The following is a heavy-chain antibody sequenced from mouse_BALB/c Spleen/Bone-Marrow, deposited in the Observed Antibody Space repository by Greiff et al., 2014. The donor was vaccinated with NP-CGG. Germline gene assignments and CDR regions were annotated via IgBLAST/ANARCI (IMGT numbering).Heavy chain of an antibody. CDR1: GYTFSSYW. D-gene: IGHD1-1*01. J-gene: IGHJ1*01. Sequence: QVQLKESGAELMKPGASVKISCKATGYTFSSYWIEWVKQRPGHGLEWIGEILPGSGSTKYNEKFKGKATFTADTSSNTAYMQPSSLTSEDSAVYYCAREDGLWYFDVWGAGTTVTVSS. CDR2: ILPGSGST. CDR3: AREDGLWYFDV. V-gene: IGHV1-9*01.